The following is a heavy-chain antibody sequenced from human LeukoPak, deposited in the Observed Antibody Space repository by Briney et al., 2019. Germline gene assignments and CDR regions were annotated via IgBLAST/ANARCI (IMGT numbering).Heavy chain of an antibody. V-gene: IGHV3-48*03. CDR3: ARESRDYGDYPPLPYGMDV. Sequence: QPGGSLRLSCAASGFTVSSNYMSWVRQAPGKGLEWVSYISSSGSTIYYADSVKGRFTISRDNAKNSLYLQMNSLRAEDTAVYYCARESRDYGDYPPLPYGMDVWGQGTTVTVSS. J-gene: IGHJ6*02. CDR2: ISSSGSTI. CDR1: GFTVSSNY. D-gene: IGHD4-17*01.